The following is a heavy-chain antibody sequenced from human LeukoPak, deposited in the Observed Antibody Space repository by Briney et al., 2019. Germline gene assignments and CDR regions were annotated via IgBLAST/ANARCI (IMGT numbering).Heavy chain of an antibody. V-gene: IGHV3-23*01. CDR3: ARWSTYGDYDY. J-gene: IGHJ4*02. CDR1: GFTFSSYA. D-gene: IGHD4-17*01. CDR2: ISGSGGST. Sequence: PTGGSLRLSCAASGFTFSSYAMSWVRQAPGKGLEWVSAISGSGGSTYYADSVKGRFTISRDNSKNSLYLQMNSLRAEDTAVYYCARWSTYGDYDYWGQGTLVTVSS.